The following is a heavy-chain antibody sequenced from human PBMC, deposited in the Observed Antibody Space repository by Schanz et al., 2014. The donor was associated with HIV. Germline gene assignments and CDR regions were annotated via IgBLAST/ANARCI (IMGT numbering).Heavy chain of an antibody. CDR2: IYYDGTNK. V-gene: IGHV3-33*01. CDR1: GFSFRTFG. Sequence: QVQLVESGGGVVQPGRSLRLSCVASGFSFRTFGMHWVRQAPGKGLEWVALIYYDGTNKYYTDSVKGRFTISRDNSKNTLYLQMNSLRAEDTSVYHCARGFQGFDYWGQGTLVTVSS. D-gene: IGHD3-10*01. J-gene: IGHJ4*02. CDR3: ARGFQGFDY.